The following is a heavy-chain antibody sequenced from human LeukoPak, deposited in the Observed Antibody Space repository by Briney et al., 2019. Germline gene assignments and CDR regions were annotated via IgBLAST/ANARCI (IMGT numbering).Heavy chain of an antibody. D-gene: IGHD4-17*01. J-gene: IGHJ6*03. CDR3: AKAGKYGYYYMDV. CDR1: GFTFSSYW. V-gene: IGHV3-7*01. CDR2: IKQDGSEK. Sequence: GGSLRLSCAASGFTFSSYWMSWVRQAPGKGLEWVANIKQDGSEKYYVDSVKGRFTISRDNAKNTLYLQMNSLRAEDTAVYYCAKAGKYGYYYMDVWGKGTTVTVSS.